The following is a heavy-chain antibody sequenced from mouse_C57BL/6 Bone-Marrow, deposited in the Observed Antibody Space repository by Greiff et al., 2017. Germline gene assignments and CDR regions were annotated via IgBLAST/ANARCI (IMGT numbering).Heavy chain of an antibody. CDR3: ARRDGYGRGFAY. D-gene: IGHD2-2*01. J-gene: IGHJ3*01. Sequence: VQLQESGPGLVQPSQSLSITCTVSGFSLTSYGVHWVRQSPGKGLEWLGVIWSGGSTDYNAAFISRLSISKDNSKSQVFFKMNSLQADDTAIYYCARRDGYGRGFAYWGQGTLVTVSA. V-gene: IGHV2-2*01. CDR2: IWSGGST. CDR1: GFSLTSYG.